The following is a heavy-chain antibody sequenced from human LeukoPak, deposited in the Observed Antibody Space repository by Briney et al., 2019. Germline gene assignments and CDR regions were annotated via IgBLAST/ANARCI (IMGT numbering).Heavy chain of an antibody. V-gene: IGHV4-59*12. J-gene: IGHJ2*01. Sequence: SETLSLTCSVYDGSIRSYYWSWIRQPPGKGLEWIAYIYHSGDTNYNPSPKSRVTISVDTSKNQFSLKVNSVTAADTAVYYCARLVRDTATGYWYFDLWGRGTLVTVSP. D-gene: IGHD5-18*01. CDR3: ARLVRDTATGYWYFDL. CDR1: DGSIRSYY. CDR2: IYHSGDT.